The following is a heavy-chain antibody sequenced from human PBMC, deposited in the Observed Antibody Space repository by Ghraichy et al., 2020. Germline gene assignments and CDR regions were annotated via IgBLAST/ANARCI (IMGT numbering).Heavy chain of an antibody. V-gene: IGHV3-23*01. CDR1: GFSFNFYV. D-gene: IGHD5-12*01. CDR2: ISESGSDT. Sequence: GESLNISCAASGFSFNFYVMHWVRQAPGRGLEWVSAISESGSDTFYANSVKGRFTISRDNSKNTFYLQLSSLRAEDTAIYYCAKGPFGGYDSYYFDHWGQGALVTVSS. J-gene: IGHJ4*02. CDR3: AKGPFGGYDSYYFDH.